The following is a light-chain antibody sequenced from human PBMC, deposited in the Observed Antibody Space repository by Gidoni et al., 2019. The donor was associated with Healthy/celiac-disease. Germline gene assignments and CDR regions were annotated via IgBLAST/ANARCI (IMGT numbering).Light chain of an antibody. CDR3: QQYYSTPLT. Sequence: GSLGERATINCKSSQSVLYSSNNKNYLAWYQQKPGQPPKLLIYWASTRESGVPDRFSGSGSGTDFTLTSSSLQAEDVAVYYCQQYYSTPLTFGGGTKVEIK. J-gene: IGKJ4*01. CDR1: QSVLYSSNNKNY. CDR2: WAS. V-gene: IGKV4-1*01.